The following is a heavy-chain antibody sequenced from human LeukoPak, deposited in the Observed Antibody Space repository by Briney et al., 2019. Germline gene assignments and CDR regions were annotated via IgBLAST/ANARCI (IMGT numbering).Heavy chain of an antibody. V-gene: IGHV1-24*01. CDR1: GYTHTELS. CDR3: ATGQQLVWEGFDY. CDR2: FDPEEGET. D-gene: IGHD6-13*01. J-gene: IGHJ4*02. Sequence: ASVKVSCKVSGYTHTELSIHWVRQAPGKGLEWMGGFDPEEGETIHAQKFQGRVTMTEDTYTDTAYMELSSLRSEDTAVYYCATGQQLVWEGFDYWGQGTLVTVSS.